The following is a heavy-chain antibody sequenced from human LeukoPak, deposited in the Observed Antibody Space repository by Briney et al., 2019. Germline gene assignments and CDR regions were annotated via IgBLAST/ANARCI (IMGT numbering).Heavy chain of an antibody. V-gene: IGHV3-11*05. CDR1: GFSFSDNY. CDR2: ISNSGSYT. Sequence: PGGSLRLSCAASGFSFSDNYMSWIRQAPGKGLEWVSYISNSGSYTNYPDSVKGRFTISRDDAKNSLYLQLNSLRAEDTAVYYCARERYFDRRAPFDYWGQGTLVTVSS. J-gene: IGHJ4*02. D-gene: IGHD3-9*01. CDR3: ARERYFDRRAPFDY.